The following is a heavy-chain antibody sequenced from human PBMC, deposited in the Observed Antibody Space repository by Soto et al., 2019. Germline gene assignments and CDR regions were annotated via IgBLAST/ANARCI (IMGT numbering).Heavy chain of an antibody. D-gene: IGHD1-26*01. CDR3: ACAIVGATSIDY. CDR1: GGSISSYY. J-gene: IGHJ4*02. CDR2: IYYSGST. Sequence: SETLSLTCTVSGGSISSYYWSWIRQPPGKGLEWIGYIYYSGSTNYNPSLKSRVTISVDTSKNQFSLKLSSVTAADTAVYYCACAIVGATSIDYWGQGTLVTVSS. V-gene: IGHV4-59*01.